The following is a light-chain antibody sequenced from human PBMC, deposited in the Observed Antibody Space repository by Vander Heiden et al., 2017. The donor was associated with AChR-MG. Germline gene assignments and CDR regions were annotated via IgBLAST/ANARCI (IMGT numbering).Light chain of an antibody. V-gene: IGKV3-15*01. Sequence: EIVMTQSPATLSVSPGERATLSCRASQSVSSNLAWYQQKPGQAPRLLIYGASTRATGIPARFSGSGSGTEFTLTISSLQSEDFAVYYCQQCDNWPPWTFGQETKVGIK. CDR1: QSVSSN. CDR3: QQCDNWPPWT. J-gene: IGKJ1*01. CDR2: GAS.